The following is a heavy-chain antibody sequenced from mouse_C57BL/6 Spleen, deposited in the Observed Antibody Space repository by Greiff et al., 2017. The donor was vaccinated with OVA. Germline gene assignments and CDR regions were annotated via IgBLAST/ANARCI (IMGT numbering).Heavy chain of an antibody. V-gene: IGHV1-81*01. Sequence: QVHVKQSGAELARPGASVKLSCKASGYTFTSYGISWVKQRTGQGLEWIGEIYPRSGNTYYNEKFKGKATLTADKSSSTAYMELRSLTSEDSAVYFCARSDLLLRDYAMDYWGQGTSVTVSS. CDR1: GYTFTSYG. CDR2: IYPRSGNT. CDR3: ARSDLLLRDYAMDY. J-gene: IGHJ4*01. D-gene: IGHD1-1*01.